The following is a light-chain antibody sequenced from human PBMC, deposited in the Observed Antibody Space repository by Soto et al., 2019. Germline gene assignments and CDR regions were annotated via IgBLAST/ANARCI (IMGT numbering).Light chain of an antibody. V-gene: IGKV2-28*01. J-gene: IGKJ1*01. Sequence: DIVMTQSPLSLPVTPGEPASISCRSSQSLLHSNGDNYFDWYLQKPGQSPQLLIYLGSNRAAGVPDRFSGSGSGTYFTLKISRVEAEDVGIYYCMQTLHPPWTFGQGTKVEIK. CDR2: LGS. CDR1: QSLLHSNGDNY. CDR3: MQTLHPPWT.